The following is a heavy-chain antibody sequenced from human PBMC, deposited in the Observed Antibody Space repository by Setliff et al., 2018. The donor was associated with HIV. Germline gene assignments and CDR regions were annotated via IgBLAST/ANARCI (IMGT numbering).Heavy chain of an antibody. V-gene: IGHV1-69*10. Sequence: SVKVSCKASRGTFNTHAFSWVRQAPGQGLGWMGGIIPVRGLANYARNFQGRVTITADTSTNTAYLEVVSLRSEDTAIYYCARHYFDSNSYYRPPFDSWGQGTPVTVSS. CDR2: IIPVRGLA. J-gene: IGHJ5*01. D-gene: IGHD3-22*01. CDR1: RGTFNTHA. CDR3: ARHYFDSNSYYRPPFDS.